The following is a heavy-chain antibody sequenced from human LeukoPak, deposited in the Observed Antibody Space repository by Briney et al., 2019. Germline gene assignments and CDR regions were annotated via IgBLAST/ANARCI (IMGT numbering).Heavy chain of an antibody. V-gene: IGHV1-2*02. CDR1: GYTFTDYY. CDR3: ARDMDSGPDFFDY. D-gene: IGHD1-26*01. CDR2: INPHSGGT. J-gene: IGHJ4*02. Sequence: ASVKVSCKASGYTFTDYYMHWVRQAPGQGLEWMGWINPHSGGTDHAQKFQGRVTMTRDTSISTAYMELSRLKSDDTAVYYCARDMDSGPDFFDYWGLGTLVTVSS.